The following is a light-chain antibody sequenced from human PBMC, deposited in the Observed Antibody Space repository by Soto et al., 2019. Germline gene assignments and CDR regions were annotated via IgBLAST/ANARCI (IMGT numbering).Light chain of an antibody. V-gene: IGKV3D-20*02. CDR3: LQRSNWPQLT. CDR1: QSVSSSY. Sequence: EIVLTQSPATLSLSPGERATLSCGASQSVSSSYLAWYQQKPGLAPRLLIYDASNRAPGIPTRFSGSGSGTDFALTISSLEPEDFAVYYCLQRSNWPQLTFGGGTKVDIK. J-gene: IGKJ4*01. CDR2: DAS.